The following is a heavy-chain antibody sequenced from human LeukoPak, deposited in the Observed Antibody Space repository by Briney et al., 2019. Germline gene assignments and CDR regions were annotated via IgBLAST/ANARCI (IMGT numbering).Heavy chain of an antibody. CDR1: GGSISSSSYY. CDR2: IYHSGST. J-gene: IGHJ4*02. D-gene: IGHD3-10*01. V-gene: IGHV4-39*07. Sequence: PSETLSLTCTVSGGSISSSSYYWGWIRQPPGKGLEWIGSIYHSGSTYYNPSLKSRVTISVDTSKNQFSLKLSSVTAADTAVYYCARVSIRITMVRGVMSPPFDYWGQGTLVTVSS. CDR3: ARVSIRITMVRGVMSPPFDY.